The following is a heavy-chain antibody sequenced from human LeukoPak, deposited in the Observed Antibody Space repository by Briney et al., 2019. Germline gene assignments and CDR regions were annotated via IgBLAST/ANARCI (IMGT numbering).Heavy chain of an antibody. D-gene: IGHD5-18*01. J-gene: IGHJ3*02. Sequence: SETLSLTCTVSGGSISSSSYYWGWIRQPPGKGLEWIGSIYHSGSTYYNPSLKSRVTISVDTSKNQFSLKLSSVTAADTAVYYCAREQLDAFDIWGQGAMVTVSS. V-gene: IGHV4-39*07. CDR2: IYHSGST. CDR1: GGSISSSSYY. CDR3: AREQLDAFDI.